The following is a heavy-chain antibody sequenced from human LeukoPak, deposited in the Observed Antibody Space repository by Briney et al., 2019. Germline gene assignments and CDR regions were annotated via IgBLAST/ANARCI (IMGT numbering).Heavy chain of an antibody. CDR2: INSDGSST. D-gene: IGHD2-2*01. CDR3: AIQNQLLVLGY. V-gene: IGHV3-74*01. J-gene: IGHJ4*02. Sequence: GGSLRLSCAASGFTFGSFWMHWVRQAPGKGLVWVSRINSDGSSTNYADSVKGRFTISRDNAKNTLYLQMNSLRVEDTAVYYCAIQNQLLVLGYWGQGTLVTVSS. CDR1: GFTFGSFW.